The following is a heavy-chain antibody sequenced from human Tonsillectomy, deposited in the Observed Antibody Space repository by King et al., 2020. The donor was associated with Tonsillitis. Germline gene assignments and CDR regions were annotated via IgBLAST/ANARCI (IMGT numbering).Heavy chain of an antibody. J-gene: IGHJ6*04. CDR1: GFSFTSSA. CDR3: AAERDIAYYDRRGYYTYGMDV. Sequence: QLVQSGPEVKKPGTSVKVSCKASGFSFTSSAMQWVRQARGQRLEWIGWIVVGSGFTNYAQKFQERVTITRDMSTSTAYMELNSLQSEDTAVYYCAAERDIAYYDRRGYYTYGMDVWGKGTTVTVPS. D-gene: IGHD3-22*01. V-gene: IGHV1-58*02. CDR2: IVVGSGFT.